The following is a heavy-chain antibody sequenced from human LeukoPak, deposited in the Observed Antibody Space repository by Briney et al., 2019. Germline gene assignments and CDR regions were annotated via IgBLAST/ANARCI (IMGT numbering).Heavy chain of an antibody. J-gene: IGHJ4*02. CDR1: GLTFTSYS. CDR3: ASGGYGGNGHN. D-gene: IGHD4-23*01. V-gene: IGHV3-21*01. Sequence: GGSLRLSCAVSGLTFTSYSMHWVRQAPGKGLEWVSSISSSSASIFYADSVKGRFTISRDNAKKSLYLQMNSLRAEDTAVYYCASGGYGGNGHNWGQGTLVTVSS. CDR2: ISSSSASI.